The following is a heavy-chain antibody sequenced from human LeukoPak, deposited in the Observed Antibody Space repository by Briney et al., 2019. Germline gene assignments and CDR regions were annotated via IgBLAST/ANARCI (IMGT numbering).Heavy chain of an antibody. CDR1: GYTFTSYG. Sequence: ASVKVSCKASGYTFTSYGISWLRQAPGQGLEWMGWISAYNGNTNYAQKLQGRVTMTTDTSTSTAYMELRSLRSDDTAVYYCARRDTSVGAFDIWAQGTMVTVSS. V-gene: IGHV1-18*01. CDR2: ISAYNGNT. CDR3: ARRDTSVGAFDI. D-gene: IGHD4-23*01. J-gene: IGHJ3*02.